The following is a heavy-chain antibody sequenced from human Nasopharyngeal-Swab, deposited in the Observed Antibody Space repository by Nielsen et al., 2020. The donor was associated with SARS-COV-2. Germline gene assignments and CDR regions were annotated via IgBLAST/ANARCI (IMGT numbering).Heavy chain of an antibody. D-gene: IGHD4-17*01. CDR1: GFTFSSFG. CDR3: ARDAPAHYGAFY. V-gene: IGHV3-7*01. CDR2: INGDGSAR. J-gene: IGHJ4*02. Sequence: GESLKISCAASGFTFSSFGMHWVRQAPGKGLEWVANINGDGSARYYVDSVRGRFTVSRDSSKNTLYLQMDSLRGEDTAVYYCARDAPAHYGAFYWGRGTLVTVSS.